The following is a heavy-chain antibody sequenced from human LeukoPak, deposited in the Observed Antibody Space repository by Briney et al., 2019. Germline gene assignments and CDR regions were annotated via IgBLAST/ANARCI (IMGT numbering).Heavy chain of an antibody. CDR2: ISYDGSNK. Sequence: GRSLRLSCAASGFTFSSYAMHWVRQAPGKGLEWVAVISYDGSNKYYADSVKGRFTISRDNSKNTLYLQMNSLRAEDTAVYYCASHGSGSNDYWGQGTLVTVSS. CDR1: GFTFSSYA. D-gene: IGHD3-10*01. CDR3: ASHGSGSNDY. V-gene: IGHV3-30-3*01. J-gene: IGHJ4*02.